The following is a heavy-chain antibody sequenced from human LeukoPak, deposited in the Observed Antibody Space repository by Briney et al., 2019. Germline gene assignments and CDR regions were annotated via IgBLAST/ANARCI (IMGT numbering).Heavy chain of an antibody. J-gene: IGHJ4*02. CDR2: ISHNGNT. CDR1: GASISDTNW. CDR3: ARDGYSAYDRDLDH. V-gene: IGHV4-4*02. Sequence: PSETLSLTCTISGASISDTNWWTWVRQPPGKGLEWIGEISHNGNTNYSPFLKSRVTISVDKSKNQFSLRLDSVTAADTAVYYCARDGYSAYDRDLDHWGQGALVTVSS. D-gene: IGHD5-12*01.